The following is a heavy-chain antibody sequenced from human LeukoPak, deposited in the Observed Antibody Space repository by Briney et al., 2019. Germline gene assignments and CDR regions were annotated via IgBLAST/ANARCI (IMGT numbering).Heavy chain of an antibody. CDR2: INHSGST. Sequence: AETLSLTCAVSGGSFSGYYWTWIRQPPGKGLEWIGEINHSGSTNYNPSLKSRVTISVDTSKKQFSLKLRSVTAADTAVYYCARPPSYDFWSGSHWYFDLWGRGTLVTVSS. D-gene: IGHD3-3*01. V-gene: IGHV4-34*01. J-gene: IGHJ2*01. CDR3: ARPPSYDFWSGSHWYFDL. CDR1: GGSFSGYY.